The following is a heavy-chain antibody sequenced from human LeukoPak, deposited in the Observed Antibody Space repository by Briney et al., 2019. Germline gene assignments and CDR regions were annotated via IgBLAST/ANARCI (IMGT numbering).Heavy chain of an antibody. D-gene: IGHD2-2*01. CDR2: IWYDGSKK. CDR3: ARDYCTSTSCFDY. CDR1: GFTFTNHG. Sequence: PGGSLRLSCAASGFTFTNHGFHWVRQAPGKGLEWVAVIWYDGSKKYYADSVKGRFTISRDNSKNTLYLQMSSLRAEDTAVYYCARDYCTSTSCFDYWGQGTLVTVSS. J-gene: IGHJ4*02. V-gene: IGHV3-33*01.